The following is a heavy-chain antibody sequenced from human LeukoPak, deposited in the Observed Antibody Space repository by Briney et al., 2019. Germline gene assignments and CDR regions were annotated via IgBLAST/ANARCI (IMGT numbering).Heavy chain of an antibody. CDR2: ISSSSSTI. Sequence: GGSLRFSCAASGFTFSSYTMNWVRQAPGKGLEWVSYISSSSSTIYYADSVKGRFTISRDNAKNSLYLQMNSLRAEDTAVYYCARSGGDFWSGHYFDYWGQGTLVTVSS. D-gene: IGHD3-3*01. V-gene: IGHV3-48*01. CDR3: ARSGGDFWSGHYFDY. J-gene: IGHJ4*02. CDR1: GFTFSSYT.